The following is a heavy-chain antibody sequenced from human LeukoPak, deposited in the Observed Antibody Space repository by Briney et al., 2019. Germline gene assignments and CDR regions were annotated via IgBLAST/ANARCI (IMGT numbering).Heavy chain of an antibody. D-gene: IGHD3-3*01. V-gene: IGHV3-7*01. Sequence: GGSLRLSCAASGFTFSNYWMSWVRQAPGKGLEWVAKIKQDGSEKNYVDSVQGRFTISRDNAKNSLFLQMNSLRAEDTAVYYCARGRITIFGVVITYFDYWGQGTLVTVSS. CDR3: ARGRITIFGVVITYFDY. J-gene: IGHJ4*02. CDR2: IKQDGSEK. CDR1: GFTFSNYW.